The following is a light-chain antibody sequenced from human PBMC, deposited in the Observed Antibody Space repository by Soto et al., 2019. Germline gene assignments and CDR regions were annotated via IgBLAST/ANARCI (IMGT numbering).Light chain of an antibody. CDR1: SSDIGAGFA. J-gene: IGLJ1*01. Sequence: QSALTQPPSVSGAPGQRVTISCTGSSSDIGAGFAVHRYRHLPGTAPKLLIYTNDKRPSGVPDRFSGSKSGTSASLAITGLQTDDEADYYCQSYDSSLSAYVFGTGTKLTVL. CDR3: QSYDSSLSAYV. V-gene: IGLV1-40*01. CDR2: TND.